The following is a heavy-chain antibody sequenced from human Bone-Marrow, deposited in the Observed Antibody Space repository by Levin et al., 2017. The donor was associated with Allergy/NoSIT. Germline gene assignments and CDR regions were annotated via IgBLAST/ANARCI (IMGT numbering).Heavy chain of an antibody. CDR3: ARDRRDGYFGKGAFDI. D-gene: IGHD5-24*01. CDR1: GGSISSGGYY. Sequence: SETLSLTCTVSGGSISSGGYYWSWIRQHPGKGLEWIGYIYYSGSTYYNPSLKSRVTISVDTSKNQFSLKLSSVTAADTAVYYCARDRRDGYFGKGAFDIWGQGTMVTVSS. CDR2: IYYSGST. J-gene: IGHJ3*02. V-gene: IGHV4-31*03.